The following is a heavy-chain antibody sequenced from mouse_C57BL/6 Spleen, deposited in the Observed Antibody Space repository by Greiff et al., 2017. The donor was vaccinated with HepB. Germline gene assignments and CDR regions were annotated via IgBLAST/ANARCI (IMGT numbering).Heavy chain of an antibody. J-gene: IGHJ4*01. V-gene: IGHV14-2*01. D-gene: IGHD2-4*01. CDR3: ARDYDGGMDY. CDR1: GFNIKDYY. Sequence: EVQVEESGAELVKPGASVKLSCTASGFNIKDYYMHWVKQRTEQGLERIGRIDPEDGESKYAPKFQVKATITADTSSNTAYLQLSSLTSEDTAVYYCARDYDGGMDYWGQGTSVTVSS. CDR2: IDPEDGES.